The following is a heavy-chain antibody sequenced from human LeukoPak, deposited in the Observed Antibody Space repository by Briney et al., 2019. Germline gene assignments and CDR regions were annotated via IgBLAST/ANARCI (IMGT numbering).Heavy chain of an antibody. D-gene: IGHD6-19*01. CDR3: ARRSSGWEDNYFDY. CDR2: VYYSGRT. V-gene: IGHV4-61*01. Sequence: SETLSLTCTVSVGSVSSDSYYWSWIRQPPGKGLEWIGYVYYSGRTNYNPSLKSRVTILVDTDKNQFSLKMRSVTAADTAVYYCARRSSGWEDNYFDYWGQGALVTVSS. J-gene: IGHJ4*02. CDR1: VGSVSSDSYY.